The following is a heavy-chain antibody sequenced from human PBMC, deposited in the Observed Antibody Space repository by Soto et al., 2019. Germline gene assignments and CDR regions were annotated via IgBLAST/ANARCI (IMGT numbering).Heavy chain of an antibody. D-gene: IGHD3-9*01. CDR2: ISGGGGST. J-gene: IGHJ4*02. CDR3: AKTETFNGYYNAFDY. V-gene: IGHV3-23*01. CDR1: GFSFAGYA. Sequence: GGSLRLSCAASGFSFAGYALTWVRLAPGKGLEWVASISGGGGSTYYTDSVKGRFSISRDNSNRVVCLQMGSLTAGDTAVYYCAKTETFNGYYNAFDYWGQGTRVTVSS.